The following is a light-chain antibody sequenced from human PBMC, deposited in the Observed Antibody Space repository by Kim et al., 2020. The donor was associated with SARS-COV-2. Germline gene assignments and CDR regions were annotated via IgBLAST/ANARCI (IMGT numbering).Light chain of an antibody. CDR2: LNSDGSH. CDR3: QTWGTGILV. J-gene: IGLJ2*01. Sequence: LVLTQSPSASASLGASVKLTCTLSSGHSSYAIAWHQQQPEKGPRYLMKLNSDGSHSKGDGIPDRFSGSSSGAERYLTISSRQSEDEADYYCQTWGTGILVFGGGTQLTVL. V-gene: IGLV4-69*01. CDR1: SGHSSYA.